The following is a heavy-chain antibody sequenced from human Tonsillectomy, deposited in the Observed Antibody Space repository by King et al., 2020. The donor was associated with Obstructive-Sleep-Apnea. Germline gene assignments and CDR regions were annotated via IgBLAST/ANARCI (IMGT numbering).Heavy chain of an antibody. J-gene: IGHJ1*01. CDR2: ISWNSGTM. Sequence: VQLVESGGGLVHPGRSLRLSCAASGFTFDAYTMHWVRQAPGKGLEWVSGISWNSGTMGYADSLKGRFTISRDNAKNSLYLQMNSLRPGDTALYYCAKGAHSSSWHGGQGTLVTASS. CDR3: AKGAHSSSWH. CDR1: GFTFDAYT. V-gene: IGHV3-9*01. D-gene: IGHD6-13*01.